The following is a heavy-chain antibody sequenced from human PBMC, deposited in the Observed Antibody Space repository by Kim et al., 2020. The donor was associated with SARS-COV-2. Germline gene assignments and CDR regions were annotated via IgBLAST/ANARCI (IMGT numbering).Heavy chain of an antibody. Sequence: SETLSLTCAVSGGSISSSNWWSWVRQPPGKGLEWIGEIYHSGSTNYNPSLKSRVTISVDKSKNQFSLKLSSVTAADTAVYYCARDINYDSSGLDYWGQGTLVTVSS. CDR2: IYHSGST. D-gene: IGHD3-22*01. J-gene: IGHJ4*02. V-gene: IGHV4-4*02. CDR1: GGSISSSNW. CDR3: ARDINYDSSGLDY.